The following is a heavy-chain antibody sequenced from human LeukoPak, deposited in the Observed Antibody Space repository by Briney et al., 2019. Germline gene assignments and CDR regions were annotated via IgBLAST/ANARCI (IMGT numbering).Heavy chain of an antibody. J-gene: IGHJ4*02. CDR2: IYYSGST. CDR3: ARLRYSSGWLGYFDY. Sequence: SETLSLTCTVSGGSISSYYWSWIRQPPGKGLEWIGYIYYSGSTNYNPSLKSRVTISVGTSKNQFSLKLSSVTAADTAVYYCARLRYSSGWLGYFDYWGQGTLVTVSS. CDR1: GGSISSYY. D-gene: IGHD6-19*01. V-gene: IGHV4-59*08.